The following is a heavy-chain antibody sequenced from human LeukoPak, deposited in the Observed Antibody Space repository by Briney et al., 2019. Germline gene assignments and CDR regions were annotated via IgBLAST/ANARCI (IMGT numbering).Heavy chain of an antibody. J-gene: IGHJ4*02. CDR3: ARGGGFRLWLRLFDY. CDR1: GGSISSGGYY. CDR2: INHSGST. D-gene: IGHD5-18*01. Sequence: SQTLSLTCTVSGGSISSGGYYWSWIRQHPGKGLERIGEINHSGSTNYNPSLKSRVTISVDTSKNQFSLKLSSVTAADTAVYYCARGGGFRLWLRLFDYWGQGTLVTVSS. V-gene: IGHV4-31*03.